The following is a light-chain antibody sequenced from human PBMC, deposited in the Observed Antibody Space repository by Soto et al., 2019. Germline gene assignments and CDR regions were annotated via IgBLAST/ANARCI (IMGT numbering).Light chain of an antibody. CDR2: AAS. Sequence: DIQMTQSPSSLSASVGDRVTITCRASQSISSYLNWYQQKPGKAPKLLIYAASSLQSGVPSRFSGSGSGTDFTLTISSLQAEDFATYSCQQSYITPYTFGQGTKLEI. V-gene: IGKV1-39*01. J-gene: IGKJ2*01. CDR3: QQSYITPYT. CDR1: QSISSY.